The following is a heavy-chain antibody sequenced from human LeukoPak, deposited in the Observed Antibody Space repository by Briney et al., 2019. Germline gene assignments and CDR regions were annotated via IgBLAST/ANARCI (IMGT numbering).Heavy chain of an antibody. CDR3: ASHGSSGYYYNFDY. V-gene: IGHV4-59*08. Sequence: SETLSLTCTVSGGSISSYYWSWIRQPPGKGLEWIGYIYYGGSTNYNPSLKSRDTISVDASKNQFSLKQSSVSAADTAVYYCASHGSSGYYYNFDYGGQGTLVTVSS. CDR2: IYYGGST. J-gene: IGHJ4*02. CDR1: GGSISSYY. D-gene: IGHD3-22*01.